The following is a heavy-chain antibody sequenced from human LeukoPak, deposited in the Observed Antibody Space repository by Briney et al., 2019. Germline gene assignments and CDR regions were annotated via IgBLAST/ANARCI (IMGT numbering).Heavy chain of an antibody. CDR3: ARDQGDGSSGYYFDY. CDR2: INPSGGST. D-gene: IGHD6-6*01. V-gene: IGHV1-46*01. Sequence: SXXVSCKXSGYTFTSYYMHWVRQAPGQGLEWMGMINPSGGSTSYAQKFQGRVTITRDTSTSTAYMELSSLRSEDTAVYYCARDQGDGSSGYYFDYWGQGTLVTVSS. J-gene: IGHJ4*02. CDR1: GYTFTSYY.